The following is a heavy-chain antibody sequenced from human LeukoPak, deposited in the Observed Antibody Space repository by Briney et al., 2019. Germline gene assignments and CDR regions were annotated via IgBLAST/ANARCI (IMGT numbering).Heavy chain of an antibody. J-gene: IGHJ4*02. CDR3: ATTYYFGSSGYFDY. CDR2: SNWNGVST. V-gene: IGHV3-20*04. Sequence: PGGSLRLSCAASGFTFSSYGMSWVRQAPGKGLEWVSGSNWNGVSTGYADSVKGRFTISRDNAKNSLYLQMNSLRAEDTALYYCATTYYFGSSGYFDYWGQGTLVIVSS. CDR1: GFTFSSYG. D-gene: IGHD3-22*01.